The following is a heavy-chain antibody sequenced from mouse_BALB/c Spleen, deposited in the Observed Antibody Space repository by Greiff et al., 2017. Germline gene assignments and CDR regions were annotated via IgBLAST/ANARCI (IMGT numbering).Heavy chain of an antibody. CDR2: ISTGGST. CDR1: GYTFSSYA. J-gene: IGHJ3*01. V-gene: IGHV5-6-5*01. CDR3: ARNVITSGGWFAY. Sequence: EVQVVESGGGLVKPGGSLKLSCAASGYTFSSYAMYWVRQTPEKRLEWVASISTGGSTYYHDSVKGRFTISSDNARNSLYLKMSSLISEDTAMYYCARNVITSGGWFAYWGQGTLVTVSA. D-gene: IGHD2-4*01.